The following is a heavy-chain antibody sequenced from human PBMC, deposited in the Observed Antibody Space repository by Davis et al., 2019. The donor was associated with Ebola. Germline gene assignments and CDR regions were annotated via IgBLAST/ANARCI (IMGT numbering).Heavy chain of an antibody. D-gene: IGHD3-9*01. J-gene: IGHJ4*02. CDR3: ARDDIPRY. V-gene: IGHV3-21*01. CDR2: ISSSSNYI. Sequence: GGSLRLSCAASGFTFSSNSMNWVRQAPGKGLEWVSFISSSSNYIYYADSVKGRFTVSRDNAKNSLYLQMDSLRAEDTATYYCARDDIPRYWGQGTLVTVSS. CDR1: GFTFSSNS.